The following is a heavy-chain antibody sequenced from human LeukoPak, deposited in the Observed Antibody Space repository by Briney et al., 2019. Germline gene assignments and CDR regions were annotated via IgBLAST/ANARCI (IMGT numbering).Heavy chain of an antibody. J-gene: IGHJ4*02. Sequence: GGSLRLSCAASGFTFSNYGMHWVRQAPGKGLEWVAVTSSDLNVKLYADSVKGRFTISRDNSRSTLYLQMNSLRPEDTAIYYCAREGYYGSGSPPSLYFDYWGQGTLVTVSS. V-gene: IGHV3-30*03. D-gene: IGHD3-10*01. CDR2: TSSDLNVK. CDR3: AREGYYGSGSPPSLYFDY. CDR1: GFTFSNYG.